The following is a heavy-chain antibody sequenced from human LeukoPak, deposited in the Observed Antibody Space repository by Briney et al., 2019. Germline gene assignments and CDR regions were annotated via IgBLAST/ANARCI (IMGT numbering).Heavy chain of an antibody. CDR2: ISSNGGST. D-gene: IGHD4/OR15-4a*01. CDR1: GFTFSSYA. Sequence: GGSLRLSCAASGFTFSSYAMHWVRQAPGKGLEYVSAISSNGGSTYYANSVKGRFTISRDNSKNTLYLQMGSLRAEDTAVYYCARRAGAYSHPYDYWGQGTLVTVSS. J-gene: IGHJ4*02. V-gene: IGHV3-64*01. CDR3: ARRAGAYSHPYDY.